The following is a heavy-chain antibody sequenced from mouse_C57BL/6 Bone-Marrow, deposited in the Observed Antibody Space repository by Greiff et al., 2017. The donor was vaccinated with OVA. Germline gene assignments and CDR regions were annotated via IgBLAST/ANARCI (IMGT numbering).Heavy chain of an antibody. CDR3: ARNYYGSSYFFDY. V-gene: IGHV1-81*01. J-gene: IGHJ2*01. CDR2: IYPRSGNT. D-gene: IGHD1-1*01. Sequence: VQLQQPGAELARPGASVKLSCKASGYTFTSYGISWVKQRTGQGLEWIGEIYPRSGNTYYNEKFKGKATLTADKSSSTAYMELRSLTSEDSAVYFCARNYYGSSYFFDYWGQGTTLTVSS. CDR1: GYTFTSYG.